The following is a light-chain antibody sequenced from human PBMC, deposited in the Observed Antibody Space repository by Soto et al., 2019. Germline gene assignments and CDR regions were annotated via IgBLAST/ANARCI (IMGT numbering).Light chain of an antibody. J-gene: IGLJ2*01. CDR2: SNT. CDR3: AAWDDSLNGVV. V-gene: IGLV1-44*01. Sequence: QSVLTQPPSASGTPGQTIAISCSGGSSNIGSHTVNWYQQLPGTAPRLLIYSNTQRPSGVPDRFSGSKSGTSASLAISGLQSEYEGDYYCAAWDDSLNGVVVGGGTQRTVL. CDR1: SSNIGSHT.